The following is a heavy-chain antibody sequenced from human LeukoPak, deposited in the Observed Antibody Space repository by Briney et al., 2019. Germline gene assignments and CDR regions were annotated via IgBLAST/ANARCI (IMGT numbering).Heavy chain of an antibody. Sequence: GGSLRLSCAASGFTFSTYAVSWVRQAPGKGLEWVSSISGSGGSTSYADSVKGRFTISRDNAKNTLYLQMNSLRVEDTAVYYCARSDWFDPWGQGTLVTVSS. D-gene: IGHD3-3*01. J-gene: IGHJ5*02. CDR2: ISGSGGST. CDR1: GFTFSTYA. CDR3: ARSDWFDP. V-gene: IGHV3-23*01.